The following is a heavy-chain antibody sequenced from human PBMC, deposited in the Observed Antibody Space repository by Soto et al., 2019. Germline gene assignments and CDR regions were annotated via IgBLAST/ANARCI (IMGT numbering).Heavy chain of an antibody. CDR2: ISAYNGNT. J-gene: IGHJ6*02. V-gene: IGHV1-18*01. Sequence: GASVKVSCKASGYTFTSYGISWVRQAPGQGLEWMGWISAYNGNTNYAQKLQGRVTMTTDTSTSTAYMELRSLRSDDTAVYYCARDLVRDDFWSGYYTGGDGFYYGMDVWGQGTTVTVSS. CDR1: GYTFTSYG. CDR3: ARDLVRDDFWSGYYTGGDGFYYGMDV. D-gene: IGHD3-3*01.